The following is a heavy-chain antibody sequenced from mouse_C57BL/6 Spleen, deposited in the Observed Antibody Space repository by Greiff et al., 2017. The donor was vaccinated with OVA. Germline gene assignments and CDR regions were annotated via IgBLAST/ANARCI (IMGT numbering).Heavy chain of an antibody. Sequence: QVQLKESGAELVKPGASVKISCKASGYAFSSYWMNWVKQRPGKGLEWIGQIYPGDGDTNYNGKFKGKATLTADKSSSTAYMQLSSLTSEDSAVYFCASYYCGSSYFDYWGQGTTLTVSS. J-gene: IGHJ2*01. D-gene: IGHD1-1*01. V-gene: IGHV1-80*01. CDR2: IYPGDGDT. CDR1: GYAFSSYW. CDR3: ASYYCGSSYFDY.